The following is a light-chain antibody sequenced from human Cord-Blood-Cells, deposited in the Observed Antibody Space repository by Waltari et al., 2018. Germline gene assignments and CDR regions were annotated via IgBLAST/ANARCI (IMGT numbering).Light chain of an antibody. Sequence: SYELTQPPSVSVSPGQTASITCSGDKLGDKYAWWYQQKPGQSPVLVIYQDSKRPSGTPERFSGSNSGNTATLTISGVQAMDEADYYRQAWDSSTVVFGGGTKLTVL. CDR2: QDS. CDR1: KLGDKY. J-gene: IGLJ2*01. V-gene: IGLV3-1*01. CDR3: QAWDSSTVV.